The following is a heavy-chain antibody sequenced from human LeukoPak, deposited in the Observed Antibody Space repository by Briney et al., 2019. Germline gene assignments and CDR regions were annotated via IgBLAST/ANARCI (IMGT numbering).Heavy chain of an antibody. CDR3: ARGAGGSYV. Sequence: CMSLSSAPDRPSLSNYWTHCVSHPPRRGRVWVSRINSDGITTTYADAVKGRFTSSRDNAKNTLDLQMNSLRAEDTAVYYCARGAGGSYVWGQGTLVTVSS. CDR2: INSDGITT. D-gene: IGHD1-26*01. J-gene: IGHJ4*02. V-gene: IGHV3-74*01. CDR1: RPSLSNYW.